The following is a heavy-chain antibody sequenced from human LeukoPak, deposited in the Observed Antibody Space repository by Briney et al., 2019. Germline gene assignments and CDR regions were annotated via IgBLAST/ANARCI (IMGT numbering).Heavy chain of an antibody. J-gene: IGHJ6*02. D-gene: IGHD3-10*01. CDR3: APEGNV. V-gene: IGHV3-23*01. Sequence: GGSLRLSCAASGLTFSNYAMTWVRQAPGKGLEWVSAISTNGDRTYYADSVKGRFTVSRDNFKNTLYLQMNSLRAEDTAVYYCAPEGNVWGQGTTVTVSS. CDR2: ISTNGDRT. CDR1: GLTFSNYA.